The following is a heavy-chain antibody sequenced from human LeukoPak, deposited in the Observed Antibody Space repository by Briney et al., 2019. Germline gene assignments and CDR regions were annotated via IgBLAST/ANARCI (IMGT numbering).Heavy chain of an antibody. D-gene: IGHD6-13*01. V-gene: IGHV1-69*13. CDR3: ARGAGIAAAVTVFDY. CDR2: IIPIFGTA. J-gene: IGHJ4*02. CDR1: GGTFSSYA. Sequence: GASVKVSCKASGGTFSSYAISWVRQAPGQGLEWMGGIIPIFGTANYAQKFQGRVTITADESTSTAYMELSSLRSEDTAVYYCARGAGIAAAVTVFDYWGQGTLVTVSS.